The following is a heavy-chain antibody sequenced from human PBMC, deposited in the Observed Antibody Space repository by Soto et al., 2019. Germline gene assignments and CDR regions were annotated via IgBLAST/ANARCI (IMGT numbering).Heavy chain of an antibody. CDR2: ITSKSTYI. Sequence: PGGSLRLSCAAAGFTFRDYSLNCVLQAPGKGLEWVSSITSKSTYIYYADSVKGRFTISRDNAKSSLYLQMDTLRADDAAVYFCARSGVAALESRGKGPLVTVSP. D-gene: IGHD1-1*01. J-gene: IGHJ4*02. V-gene: IGHV3-21*06. CDR1: GFTFRDYS. CDR3: ARSGVAALES.